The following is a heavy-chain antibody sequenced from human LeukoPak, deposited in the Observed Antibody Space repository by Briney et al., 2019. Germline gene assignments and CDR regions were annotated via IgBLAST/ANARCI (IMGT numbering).Heavy chain of an antibody. V-gene: IGHV4-59*01. CDR2: IYYSGST. CDR1: GGSISSYY. D-gene: IGHD2-2*01. J-gene: IGHJ4*02. Sequence: SETLSLTCTVSGGSISSYYWSWIRQPPGKGLEWIGYIYYSGSTNYNPSLKSRVTISVDTSRNQFSLKLTSVTTADTAVYYCARSERASHCFDSWGQGTLVTVSS. CDR3: ARSERASHCFDS.